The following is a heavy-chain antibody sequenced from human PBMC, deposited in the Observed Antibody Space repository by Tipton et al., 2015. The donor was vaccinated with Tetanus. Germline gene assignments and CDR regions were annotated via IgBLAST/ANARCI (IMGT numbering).Heavy chain of an antibody. D-gene: IGHD6-19*01. J-gene: IGHJ4*02. CDR1: GGSISGYS. Sequence: TLSLTCNVSGGSISGYSWTWIRQPPGKGLEWIGYIHYSGDTNYNYNPSLQSRLTISVDTSKNQFSLNLGSVTAADTAVYYCARVGLHVVAGTGQYYFDYWGRGTLVTVSS. V-gene: IGHV4-59*01. CDR3: ARVGLHVVAGTGQYYFDY. CDR2: IHYSGDT.